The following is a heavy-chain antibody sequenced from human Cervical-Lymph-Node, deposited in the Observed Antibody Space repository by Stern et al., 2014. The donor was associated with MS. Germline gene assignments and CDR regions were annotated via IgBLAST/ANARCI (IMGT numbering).Heavy chain of an antibody. CDR3: ARDMGSGWSTCSL. V-gene: IGHV1-46*01. J-gene: IGHJ4*02. CDR2: INPSGGST. CDR1: GYTFSNYY. Sequence: QVQLLQPGAEVKEPGASVTIACRTSGYTFSNYYVHWVRQAPGQGLEWMGIINPSGGSTTYAQQFQGRVTVTRDTSTSTVYMELSSLRSEDTAVYYCARDMGSGWSTCSLWGQGTLVTVSS. D-gene: IGHD6-19*01.